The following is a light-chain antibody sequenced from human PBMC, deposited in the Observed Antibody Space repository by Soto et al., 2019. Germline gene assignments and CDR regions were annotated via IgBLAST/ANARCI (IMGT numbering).Light chain of an antibody. CDR3: QSYDNSLRGV. CDR2: GNS. J-gene: IGLJ1*01. CDR1: SSNIGAGYD. V-gene: IGLV1-40*01. Sequence: QSVLTQPPSVSGAPGQRVTISCTWSSSNIGAGYDVHWYQQLPGTAPKLLIYGNSNRPSGVPDRFSGSKSGTSASLAITGLQAEDEADYYCQSYDNSLRGVFGSGTKLTVL.